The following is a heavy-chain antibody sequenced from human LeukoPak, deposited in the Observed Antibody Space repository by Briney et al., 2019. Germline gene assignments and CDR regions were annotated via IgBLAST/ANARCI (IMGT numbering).Heavy chain of an antibody. Sequence: PSETLSLTCTVSGGSISSSSYYWGWIRQPPGKGLEWIGSIYYSGSTYYNPSLKSRVTISVDTSKNQFSLKLSSVTAADTAVYYCGYGGGLDYWGQGTLVTVSP. CDR2: IYYSGST. CDR1: GGSISSSSYY. V-gene: IGHV4-39*01. J-gene: IGHJ4*02. D-gene: IGHD4/OR15-4a*01. CDR3: GYGGGLDY.